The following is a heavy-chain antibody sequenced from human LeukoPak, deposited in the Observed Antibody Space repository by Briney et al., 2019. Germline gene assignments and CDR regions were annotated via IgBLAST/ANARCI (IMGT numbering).Heavy chain of an antibody. CDR2: IYYSGST. CDR3: ARYAAYSSGWYGFDY. V-gene: IGHV4-59*01. D-gene: IGHD6-19*01. Sequence: KPSETLSLTCTVSGGSISSYYWSWIRQPPGKGLEWIGYIYYSGSTNYNPSLKSRVTISVDTSKNQFSLKLSSVTAADTAVYYCARYAAYSSGWYGFDYWGQGTLVTVSS. J-gene: IGHJ4*02. CDR1: GGSISSYY.